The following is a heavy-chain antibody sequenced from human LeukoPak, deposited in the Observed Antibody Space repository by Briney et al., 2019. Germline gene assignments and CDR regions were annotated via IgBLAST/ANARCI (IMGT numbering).Heavy chain of an antibody. CDR1: GFTFSSYS. J-gene: IGHJ3*02. V-gene: IGHV3-21*01. CDR3: ARGSGPPVDAFDI. Sequence: GGSLTLSCAASGFTFSSYSMNWVRQAPRKGLEWVSSISSSSSYIYYADSVKGRFTISRDNAKNSLYLQMNSLRAEDTAVYYCARGSGPPVDAFDIWGQGTMVTVSS. D-gene: IGHD1-26*01. CDR2: ISSSSSYI.